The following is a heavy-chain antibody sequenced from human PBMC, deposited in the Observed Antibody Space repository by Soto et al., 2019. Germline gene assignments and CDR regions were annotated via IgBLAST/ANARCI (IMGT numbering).Heavy chain of an antibody. D-gene: IGHD3-22*01. CDR3: ARQASGYYYGWFDP. V-gene: IGHV4-39*01. Sequence: QLLLQESGPGLVKPSETLSLTCTVSGGSILDSTYYWPWLRQSPGKGLEWIGTIFYRGGTFYTPSLKSRVAMSVYTSNNQFSLKLSSVTAADTAVYYFARQASGYYYGWFDPWGQGTLVTVSS. CDR2: IFYRGGT. CDR1: GGSILDSTYY. J-gene: IGHJ5*02.